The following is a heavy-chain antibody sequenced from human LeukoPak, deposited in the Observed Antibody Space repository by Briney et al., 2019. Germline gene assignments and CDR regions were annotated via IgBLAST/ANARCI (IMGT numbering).Heavy chain of an antibody. CDR1: GGTFSSYA. D-gene: IGHD2-15*01. CDR2: IIPIFCTA. J-gene: IGHJ4*02. Sequence: SVTVSCKASGGTFSSYAISWVRQAPGQGLEWMGGIIPIFCTANYAQKFQGRVTITTDESTSTAYMELSSLRSEDTAVYYCARAGYCSGGSCYVWWGQGALVTVSS. V-gene: IGHV1-69*05. CDR3: ARAGYCSGGSCYVW.